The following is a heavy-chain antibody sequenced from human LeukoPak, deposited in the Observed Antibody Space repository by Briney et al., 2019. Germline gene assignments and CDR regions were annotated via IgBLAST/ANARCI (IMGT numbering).Heavy chain of an antibody. CDR1: GYTFTSYA. J-gene: IGHJ4*02. V-gene: IGHV1-3*01. CDR2: INAGNGNT. Sequence: ASVKVSCKASGYTFTSYAMHWVRQAPGQRLEWMGWINAGNGNTKYSQKFQGRVTITRDTSASTAYMELSSLRSEDTAVYYCAKEKDYPWSIAVAGMSDFDYWGQGTLVTVSS. CDR3: AKEKDYPWSIAVAGMSDFDY. D-gene: IGHD6-19*01.